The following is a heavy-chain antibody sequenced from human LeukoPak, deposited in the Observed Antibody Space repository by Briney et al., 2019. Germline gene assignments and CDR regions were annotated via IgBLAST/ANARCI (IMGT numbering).Heavy chain of an antibody. D-gene: IGHD3-10*01. Sequence: GGSLRLSCAASGFTFRTYGMHWVRQAPGKGLEWVAIIWYDGTNEYYADSVKGRFTISRDNSKNTLYLQMNSLRAEDTAVYYCARDPYYGSGFDYWGQGTLVTVSS. CDR3: ARDPYYGSGFDY. J-gene: IGHJ4*02. CDR2: IWYDGTNE. V-gene: IGHV3-33*01. CDR1: GFTFRTYG.